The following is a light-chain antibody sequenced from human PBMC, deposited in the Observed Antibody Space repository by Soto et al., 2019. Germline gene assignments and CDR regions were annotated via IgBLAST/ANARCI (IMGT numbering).Light chain of an antibody. Sequence: EIVLSQSPAILSLSPGDRATLSCRASQTVSSFLAWYQQKPGQAPRLLIYDTSNRATGVPARFSASGSGTDFTLTISCLEPEDFAVYFCQQRYNWPPTFGQGTKLEIK. CDR3: QQRYNWPPT. V-gene: IGKV3-11*01. CDR1: QTVSSF. CDR2: DTS. J-gene: IGKJ2*01.